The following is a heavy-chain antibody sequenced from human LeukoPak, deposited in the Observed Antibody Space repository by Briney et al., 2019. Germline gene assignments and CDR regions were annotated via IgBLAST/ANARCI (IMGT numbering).Heavy chain of an antibody. Sequence: ASVKVSCKASGYTFTGYYMHWVRQAPGQGLEWMGIINPSGGSTSNAQKFQGRVTMTRDTSTSTVYMELSSLRSEDTAVYYCARGGPAASTLFYYYYGMDVWGQGTTITVSS. V-gene: IGHV1-46*01. CDR2: INPSGGST. D-gene: IGHD2-2*01. J-gene: IGHJ6*02. CDR1: GYTFTGYY. CDR3: ARGGPAASTLFYYYYGMDV.